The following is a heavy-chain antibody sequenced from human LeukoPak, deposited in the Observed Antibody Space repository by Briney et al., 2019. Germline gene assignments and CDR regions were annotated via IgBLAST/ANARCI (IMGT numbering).Heavy chain of an antibody. D-gene: IGHD1-20*01. CDR3: STLTSRGLSDS. CDR2: IKSKADGEII. CDR1: GFTFSSYS. J-gene: IGHJ4*02. Sequence: GGSLRLSCAASGFTFSSYSMNWVRQAPGKGLEWVGRIKSKADGEIIDYAAPVKGRFTFSRDDSKNMLYLQMNSLKSEDTAVYYCSTLTSRGLSDSWGQGTLVTVSS. V-gene: IGHV3-15*07.